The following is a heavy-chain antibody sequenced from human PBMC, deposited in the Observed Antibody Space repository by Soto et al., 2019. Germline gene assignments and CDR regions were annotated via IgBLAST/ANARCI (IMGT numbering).Heavy chain of an antibody. CDR3: ARILVVGATTKWPYYFDY. J-gene: IGHJ4*02. CDR1: GFSLSNARMG. Sequence: QVTLKESGPVLVKPTETLTLTCTVSGFSLSNARMGVSWIRQPPGKALEWLAHILSNDEKSYSTSLKSRLPISKDTSKSQVVITMTNMNPVDTATYYCARILVVGATTKWPYYFDYWGQGTLVTVSS. V-gene: IGHV2-26*01. CDR2: ILSNDEK. D-gene: IGHD1-26*01.